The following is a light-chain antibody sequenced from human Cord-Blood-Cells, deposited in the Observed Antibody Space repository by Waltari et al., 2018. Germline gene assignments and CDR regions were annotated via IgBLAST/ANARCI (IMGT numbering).Light chain of an antibody. CDR2: DGS. V-gene: IGLV2-23*03. CDR1: SSDVGSYNL. Sequence: QSALTQPASVSGSPGQSITISCTGTSSDVGSYNLVSWYQQHPGKAPNLMIYDGSKRPSGVSNRFSGSKSGNTASLTISGLQAEDEADYYCCSYAGSSTFRVFGGGTKLTVL. CDR3: CSYAGSSTFRV. J-gene: IGLJ3*02.